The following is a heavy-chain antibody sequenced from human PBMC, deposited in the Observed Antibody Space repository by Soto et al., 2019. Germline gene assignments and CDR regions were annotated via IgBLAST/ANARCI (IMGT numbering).Heavy chain of an antibody. CDR1: GFTFSSYS. CDR2: ISSSSSTI. CDR3: ARDPSPSYYDFWSGYPAYYYYMDV. V-gene: IGHV3-48*01. Sequence: GGSLRLSCAASGFTFSSYSMNWVRQAPGKGLEWVSYISSSSSTIYYADSVKGRFTISRDNAKNSLYLQMNSLRAEDTAVYYCARDPSPSYYDFWSGYPAYYYYMDVWGKGTTVTV. J-gene: IGHJ6*03. D-gene: IGHD3-3*01.